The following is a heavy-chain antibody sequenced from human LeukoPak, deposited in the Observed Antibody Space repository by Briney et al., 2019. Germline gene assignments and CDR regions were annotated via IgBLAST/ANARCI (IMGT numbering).Heavy chain of an antibody. J-gene: IGHJ4*02. CDR2: INHSGST. CDR1: GFTFSSYG. CDR3: ARGLTAAAVYYFDY. Sequence: PGGSLRLSCAASGFTFSSYGMHWVRQPPGKGLEWIGEINHSGSTNYNPSLKSRVTISVDTSKNQFSLKLSSVTAADTAVYYCARGLTAAAVYYFDYWGQGTLVTVSS. D-gene: IGHD6-13*01. V-gene: IGHV4-34*01.